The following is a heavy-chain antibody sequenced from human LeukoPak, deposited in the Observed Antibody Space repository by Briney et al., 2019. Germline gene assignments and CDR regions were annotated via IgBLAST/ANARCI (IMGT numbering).Heavy chain of an antibody. J-gene: IGHJ3*02. V-gene: IGHV4-34*01. CDR2: INHSGST. D-gene: IGHD6-13*01. Sequence: PSETLSLTCAVYGGSFSGYYWSWIRQPPGKGLEWIGEINHSGSTNYNPSLKSRVTISVDTSKNQFSLKLSSVTAADTAVYYCARGLAAAGLLNAFDIWGQGTMVTVSS. CDR1: GGSFSGYY. CDR3: ARGLAAAGLLNAFDI.